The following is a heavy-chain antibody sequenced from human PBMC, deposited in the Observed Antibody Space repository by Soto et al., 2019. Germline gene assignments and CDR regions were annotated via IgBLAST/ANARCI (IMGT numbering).Heavy chain of an antibody. Sequence: SETLSLTCTVYGGSFSGYYWSWIRQPPGKGLEWIGEINHSGSTNYNPSLKSRVTISVDTSKNQFSLKLSSVTAADTAVYYCARVPGPWGQGTLVTVS. CDR3: ARVPGP. CDR2: INHSGST. D-gene: IGHD3-10*01. J-gene: IGHJ5*02. CDR1: GGSFSGYY. V-gene: IGHV4-34*01.